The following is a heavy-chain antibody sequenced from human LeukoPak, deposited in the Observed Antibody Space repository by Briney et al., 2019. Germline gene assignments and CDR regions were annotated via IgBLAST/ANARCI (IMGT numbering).Heavy chain of an antibody. V-gene: IGHV4-59*11. CDR3: TTIKRGNIFGYFDF. CDR2: VFDSGRT. CDR1: GGSMTTHH. D-gene: IGHD5-18*01. Sequence: PSETLSLTCTVSGGSMTTHHWNWIRQTPGKGLEWIGYVFDSGRTKENPSLKSRVTLSADTSKNQLSLRLSSVTAADTAVYYCTTIKRGNIFGYFDFWGQGVLVTVSS. J-gene: IGHJ4*02.